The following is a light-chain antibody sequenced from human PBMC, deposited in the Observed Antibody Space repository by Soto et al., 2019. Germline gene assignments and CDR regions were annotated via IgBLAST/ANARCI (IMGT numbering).Light chain of an antibody. CDR2: AAS. J-gene: IGKJ2*01. CDR1: QSVSSN. V-gene: IGKV3-15*01. CDR3: QHYNNWPPYT. Sequence: EVVMTQSPATLSVSPGERATLSCRASQSVSSNLVWYQQKPGQAPRFLIYAASTRATGIPARFSGSRSGTEFTLTISSLQSEDFAVYYCQHYNNWPPYTFGQGTKLEIK.